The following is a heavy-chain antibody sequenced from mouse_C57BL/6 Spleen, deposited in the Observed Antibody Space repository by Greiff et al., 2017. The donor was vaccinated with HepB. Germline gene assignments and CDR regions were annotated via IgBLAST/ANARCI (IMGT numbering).Heavy chain of an antibody. J-gene: IGHJ3*01. V-gene: IGHV5-9-1*02. CDR1: GFTFSSYA. D-gene: IGHD2-4*01. Sequence: EVKLVESGEGLVKPGGSLKLSCAASGFTFSSYAMSWVRQTPEKRLEWVAYISSGGDYIYYADTVKGRFTISRDNARNTLYLQMSSLKSEDTAMYYCTRDEGLRPDFAYWGQGTLVTVSA. CDR3: TRDEGLRPDFAY. CDR2: ISSGGDYI.